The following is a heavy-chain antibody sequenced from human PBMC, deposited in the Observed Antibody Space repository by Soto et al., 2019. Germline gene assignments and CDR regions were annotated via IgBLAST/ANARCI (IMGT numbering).Heavy chain of an antibody. CDR1: GYTFTSYG. V-gene: IGHV1-18*01. CDR3: ARGVGGNTIFGVVIIRGSFDY. Sequence: GASVKVSCKASGYTFTSYGISWVRQAPGQGLEWMGWISAYNGNTNYAQKLQGRVTMTTDTSTSTAYMELRSLRSDDTAVYYCARGVGGNTIFGVVIIRGSFDYWGQGTLVTVSS. CDR2: ISAYNGNT. D-gene: IGHD3-3*01. J-gene: IGHJ4*02.